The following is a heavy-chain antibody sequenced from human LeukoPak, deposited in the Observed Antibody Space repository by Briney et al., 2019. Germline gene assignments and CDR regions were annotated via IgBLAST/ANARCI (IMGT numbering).Heavy chain of an antibody. CDR2: ISAYNGNT. V-gene: IGHV1-18*01. Sequence: ASVKVPCKASGYTFTSYGISWVRQAPGQGLEWMGWISAYNGNTNYAQKLQGRVTMTTDTSTSTAYMELRSLRSDDTAVYYCARDIHDFWSGYPNRNFDYWGQGTLVTVSS. CDR3: ARDIHDFWSGYPNRNFDY. D-gene: IGHD3-3*01. CDR1: GYTFTSYG. J-gene: IGHJ4*02.